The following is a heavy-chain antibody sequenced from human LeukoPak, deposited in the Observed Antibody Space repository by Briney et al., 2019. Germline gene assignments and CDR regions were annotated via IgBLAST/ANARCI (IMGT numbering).Heavy chain of an antibody. J-gene: IGHJ4*02. CDR3: ARLRVDGDSPPY. Sequence: PSETLSLTCTVSGGSISSSSYYWGWIRQPPGKGLEWIGSIYYSGSTYYNPSLKSRVTISVDTSKNQFSLKLSSVTAADTAVYYCARLRVDGDSPPYWGQGTLVTVSS. V-gene: IGHV4-39*01. CDR2: IYYSGST. D-gene: IGHD2-21*02. CDR1: GGSISSSSYY.